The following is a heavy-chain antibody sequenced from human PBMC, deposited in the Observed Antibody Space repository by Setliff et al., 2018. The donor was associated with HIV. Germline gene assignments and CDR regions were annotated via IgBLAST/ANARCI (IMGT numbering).Heavy chain of an antibody. V-gene: IGHV4-38-2*02. CDR1: GYSISSRYY. D-gene: IGHD2-2*01. CDR2: VYHTGST. J-gene: IGHJ4*02. CDR3: ASSPAWRSDFGLHTFDY. Sequence: SETLSLTCTVSGYSISSRYYWGWIRQPPGKGLEWIGSVYHTGSTYYNPSLKSRVTMSADTSKNQFSLKLSSVTAADTAVYFCASSPAWRSDFGLHTFDYWGQGTLVTVSS.